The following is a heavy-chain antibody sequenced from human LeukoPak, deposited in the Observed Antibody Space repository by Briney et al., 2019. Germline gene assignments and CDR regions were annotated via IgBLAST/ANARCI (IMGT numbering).Heavy chain of an antibody. D-gene: IGHD3-22*01. CDR3: ASTKTYYYDSSGYYVFDY. CDR1: GGTFSSYA. Sequence: SVKVSCKASGGTFSSYAISWVRQAPGQGLEWMGGIIPIFGTANYAQKFQGRVTITTDESTSTAYMELSSLRSEDTAVYYCASTKTYYYDSSGYYVFDYWGQGTLVNVSS. CDR2: IIPIFGTA. J-gene: IGHJ4*02. V-gene: IGHV1-69*05.